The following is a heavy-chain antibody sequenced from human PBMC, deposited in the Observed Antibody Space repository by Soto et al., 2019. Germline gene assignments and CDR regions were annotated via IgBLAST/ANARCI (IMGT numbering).Heavy chain of an antibody. CDR2: IYATGTT. J-gene: IGHJ5*02. CDR3: VRDGTKTLRDWFDP. Sequence: SETLALTCAVSGASISGYSWRWIRKSAGKGLEWIGRIYATGTTDYNPSLKSRVMMSVDTSKKQFSLKLRSVTAADTAVYYCVRDGTKTLRDWFDPWGQG. CDR1: GASISGYS. D-gene: IGHD1-1*01. V-gene: IGHV4-4*07.